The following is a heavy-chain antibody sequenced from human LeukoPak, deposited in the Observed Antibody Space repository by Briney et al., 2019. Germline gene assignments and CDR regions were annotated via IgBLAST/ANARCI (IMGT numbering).Heavy chain of an antibody. V-gene: IGHV3-53*01. Sequence: GGSLRLSCAASGFTVSSNYMSWVRQAPGKGLEWVSVIYSGGSTYYADSVKGRFTISRDNSKNTLYLQMNSLRAEDTAVYYCARDPGGSGSYPNYYYYMDVWGKGTTVTVSS. CDR2: IYSGGST. J-gene: IGHJ6*03. D-gene: IGHD3-10*01. CDR1: GFTVSSNY. CDR3: ARDPGGSGSYPNYYYYMDV.